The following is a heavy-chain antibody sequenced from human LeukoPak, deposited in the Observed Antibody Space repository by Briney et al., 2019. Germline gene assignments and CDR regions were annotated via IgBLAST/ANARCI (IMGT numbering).Heavy chain of an antibody. J-gene: IGHJ6*02. CDR1: GFTFSSYA. V-gene: IGHV3-30-3*01. Sequence: GGSLRLSCAASGFTFSSYAMHWVRQAPGKGLEWVAVISCDGSNKYYADSVKGRFTISRDNSKNTLYLQMNSLRAEDTAVYYCGVDYSYYYYGMDVWGQGTTVTVSS. CDR3: GVDYSYYYYGMDV. CDR2: ISCDGSNK.